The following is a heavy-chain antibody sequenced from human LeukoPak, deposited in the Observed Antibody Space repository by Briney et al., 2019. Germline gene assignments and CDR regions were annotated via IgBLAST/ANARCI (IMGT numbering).Heavy chain of an antibody. J-gene: IGHJ5*02. CDR2: IRYDGSNK. CDR1: GFTFSSFG. D-gene: IGHD4-17*01. CDR3: AKDRGDYTNWFDP. Sequence: PGGSLRFSCAASGFTFSSFGMHWVRQAPGKGLEWVAFIRYDGSNKYYADSVKGRFTISRDNSKNTLYLQMNSPRAEDTAIYYCAKDRGDYTNWFDPWGQGTLVTVSS. V-gene: IGHV3-30*02.